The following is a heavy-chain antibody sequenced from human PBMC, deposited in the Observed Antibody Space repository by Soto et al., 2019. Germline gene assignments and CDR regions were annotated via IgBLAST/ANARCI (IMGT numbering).Heavy chain of an antibody. D-gene: IGHD1-1*01. J-gene: IGHJ4*02. CDR1: GYIFTRYC. CDR2: ISAYNGNT. CDR3: ARDQGSGTLDH. Sequence: ASLKFLRKESGYIFTRYCISRVRQAPGQWLEWMGWISAYNGNTNYAQKLQGRVTMTTDTSTSTAYMELRSLRSDDTAVYYCARDQGSGTLDHWGQGTLVTVSS. V-gene: IGHV1-18*04.